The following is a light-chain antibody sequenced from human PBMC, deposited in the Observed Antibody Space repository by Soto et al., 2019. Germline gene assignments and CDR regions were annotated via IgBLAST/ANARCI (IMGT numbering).Light chain of an antibody. CDR3: QHYGGSPYT. CDR2: GAS. Sequence: EVVLTQSPGTLALSLGERATLSCRASQTLTSRFLAWYQQRPGQAPRLLIYGASNRANGIPDRFSGSGSGTDFTLTISRLEPEDFAVYYCQHYGGSPYTFGPGTNLEIK. CDR1: QTLTSRF. V-gene: IGKV3-20*01. J-gene: IGKJ2*01.